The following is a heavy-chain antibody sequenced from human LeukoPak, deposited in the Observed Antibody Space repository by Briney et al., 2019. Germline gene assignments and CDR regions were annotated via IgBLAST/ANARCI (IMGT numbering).Heavy chain of an antibody. D-gene: IGHD6-19*01. CDR2: IYSGGST. V-gene: IGHV3-53*01. J-gene: IGHJ4*02. Sequence: GGSLRLSCAASGFTVSSNCMSWVRQAPGKGLERVSVIYSGGSTYYADSVKGRFTISRDNSKNTLYLQMNSLRAEDTAVYYCAAVMIYSSGDFSFDYWGQGTLVTVSS. CDR3: AAVMIYSSGDFSFDY. CDR1: GFTVSSNC.